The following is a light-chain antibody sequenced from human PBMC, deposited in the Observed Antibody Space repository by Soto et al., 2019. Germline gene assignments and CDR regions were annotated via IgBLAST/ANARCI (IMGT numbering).Light chain of an antibody. Sequence: QSALTQPASVSGSPGQSITISCTGTNSDIGTYIYVSWYQQHPGKAPKLLIYDVSNRPSGVSNRFSGSKSGNTASLTISGLQAEDEADYYCSSYTARRTKLGGGTKLTVL. J-gene: IGLJ2*01. CDR3: SSYTARRTK. CDR2: DVS. V-gene: IGLV2-14*01. CDR1: NSDIGTYIY.